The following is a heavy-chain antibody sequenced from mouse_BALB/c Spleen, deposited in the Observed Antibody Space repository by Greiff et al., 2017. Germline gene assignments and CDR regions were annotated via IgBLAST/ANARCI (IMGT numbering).Heavy chain of an antibody. CDR3: ARPTMSTTKGPYYFDD. V-gene: IGHV1-74*01. J-gene: IGHJ2*01. Sequence: QVQLQQPGAELVRPGASVKLSCKASGYSFTSYWMNWVKQRPGQGLEWIGMIHPSDSETRLNQKFKDKATLTVDKSSSTAYMQLSSPTSEDSAVYYGARPTMSTTKGPYYFDDWGQGTTLTVSS. CDR1: GYSFTSYW. D-gene: IGHD2-4*01. CDR2: IHPSDSET.